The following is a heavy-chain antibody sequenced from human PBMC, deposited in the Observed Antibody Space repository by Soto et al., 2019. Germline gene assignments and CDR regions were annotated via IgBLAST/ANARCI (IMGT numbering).Heavy chain of an antibody. D-gene: IGHD3-10*01. V-gene: IGHV3-30*03. CDR2: ISHDGSNE. Sequence: QVQLVESGGGVVQPGRSLRLSCAASGFIFSRYAMHWVRQAPGKGLEWVAVISHDGSNEYYADSMEGRFTISRDNSKNTLYVQMNSLRVEDTAVYYCAMVVREENGMDVWGQGTTVTVSS. CDR1: GFIFSRYA. J-gene: IGHJ6*02. CDR3: AMVVREENGMDV.